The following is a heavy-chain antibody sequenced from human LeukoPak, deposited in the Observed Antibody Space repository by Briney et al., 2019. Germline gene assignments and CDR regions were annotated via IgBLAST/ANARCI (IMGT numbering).Heavy chain of an antibody. CDR2: ISWDGGST. CDR3: AKDISRYSSSWYVGDVGFDY. J-gene: IGHJ4*02. D-gene: IGHD6-13*01. CDR1: GFTFDDYA. Sequence: PGGSLRLSCAASGFTFDDYAMHWVRQAPGKGLEWVSLISWDGGSTYYADSVKGRFTISRDNSKNSLYLQMNSLRAEDTALYYCAKDISRYSSSWYVGDVGFDYWGQGTLVTVSS. V-gene: IGHV3-43D*03.